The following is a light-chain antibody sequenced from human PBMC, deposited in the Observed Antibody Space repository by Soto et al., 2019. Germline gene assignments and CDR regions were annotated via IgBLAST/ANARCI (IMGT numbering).Light chain of an antibody. CDR3: QQRSNWLSLT. CDR1: QSVSSY. CDR2: DAS. Sequence: VFKKTPCTLSVSPSERATLSCMASQSVSSYLAWYQQKPGQAPRLLIYDASNRATGIPARFSGSGSGTDFTLTISSLEPEDFAVYYCQQRSNWLSLTFGGGTKADIK. V-gene: IGKV3-11*01. J-gene: IGKJ4*01.